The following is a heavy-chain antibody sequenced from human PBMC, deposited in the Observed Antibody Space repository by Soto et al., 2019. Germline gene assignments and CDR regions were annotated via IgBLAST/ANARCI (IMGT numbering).Heavy chain of an antibody. D-gene: IGHD6-6*01. CDR1: GDSVSDNSAA. CDR2: TYYRSKWYS. V-gene: IGHV6-1*01. J-gene: IGHJ4*02. Sequence: SQTLSLTCAISGDSVSDNSAAWNWIRQSPSRGLEWLGRTYYRSKWYSDYAVSLQGRMSINADPSRNQFSLHLYSVTPEDTAVYYCVRDGYSSSYDFDYWGQGTLVTVSS. CDR3: VRDGYSSSYDFDY.